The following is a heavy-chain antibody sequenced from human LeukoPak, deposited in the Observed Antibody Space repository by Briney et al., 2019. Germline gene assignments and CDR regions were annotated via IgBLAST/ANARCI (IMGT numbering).Heavy chain of an antibody. J-gene: IGHJ5*02. D-gene: IGHD2-2*01. Sequence: ASVKVSCKASGYTFTSYGISWVRQAPGQGLEWMGWISAYNGNTNYAQKLQGRVTLTTDTSTSTAYMELRSLRSDDTAVYYCARVGGDIVVVPAASNWFDPWGQGTLVTVSS. V-gene: IGHV1-18*01. CDR3: ARVGGDIVVVPAASNWFDP. CDR1: GYTFTSYG. CDR2: ISAYNGNT.